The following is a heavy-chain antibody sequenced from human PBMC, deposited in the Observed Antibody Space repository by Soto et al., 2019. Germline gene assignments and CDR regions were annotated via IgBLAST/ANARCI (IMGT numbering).Heavy chain of an antibody. Sequence: QVQLQQWGAGLLKPSETLSLTCAVYGGSFSGYYWSWIRQPPGKGLEWIGEINHSGSTNYNPSLKSRVTIAVDTSKNQFSLKLSSVTAADTAVYYGARGHWELLNYFDYWGQGTLGTVSS. CDR2: INHSGST. CDR1: GGSFSGYY. CDR3: ARGHWELLNYFDY. V-gene: IGHV4-34*01. D-gene: IGHD1-26*01. J-gene: IGHJ4*02.